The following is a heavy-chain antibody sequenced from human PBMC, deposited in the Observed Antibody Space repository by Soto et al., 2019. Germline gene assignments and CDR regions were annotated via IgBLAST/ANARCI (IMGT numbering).Heavy chain of an antibody. V-gene: IGHV3-30-3*01. CDR3: ASGHTSSWYYSGY. D-gene: IGHD6-13*01. CDR1: GHTFSIYA. CDR2: LSYDGSKI. J-gene: IGHJ4*02. Sequence: QVQLVESGGGVVQPRTSLRLSCAVSGHTFSIYAMHWVRQAPGKGLEWVAVLSYDGSKIYYADSVKGRFTISRDNSKNTLYLQMNSLRAEDTAVYYCASGHTSSWYYSGYWGQGTLVTVSS.